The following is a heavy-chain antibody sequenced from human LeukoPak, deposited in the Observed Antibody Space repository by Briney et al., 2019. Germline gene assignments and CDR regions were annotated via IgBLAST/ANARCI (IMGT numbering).Heavy chain of an antibody. J-gene: IGHJ4*02. V-gene: IGHV3-23*01. CDR3: AREVRPNDY. CDR1: GLTLRNFA. CDR2: ITISGDNT. D-gene: IGHD6-25*01. Sequence: GGSLRLSCAATGLTLRNFAMSWVRQAPGKGLEWVSSITISGDNTHYADSVKGRFTISRDNPKNTVYLQMNSLRAEDTAVYYCAREVRPNDYWGQGTLVTVSS.